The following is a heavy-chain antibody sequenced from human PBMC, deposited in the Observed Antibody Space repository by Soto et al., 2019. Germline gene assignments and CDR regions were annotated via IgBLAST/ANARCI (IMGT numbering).Heavy chain of an antibody. J-gene: IGHJ4*02. CDR1: GGSISSGNW. CDR2: IYHSGST. V-gene: IGHV4-4*02. D-gene: IGHD5-18*01. CDR3: AAHSGHTHGPFDY. Sequence: QVQLRESGPGLVKPSGTLSLTCDVSGGSISSGNWWTWVRQTPGRRLDWIGEIYHSGSTNYNPSLKTRVTISVDKARNQFPLRLTSLTAADTAGYFCAAHSGHTHGPFDYWGQGTQVTVST.